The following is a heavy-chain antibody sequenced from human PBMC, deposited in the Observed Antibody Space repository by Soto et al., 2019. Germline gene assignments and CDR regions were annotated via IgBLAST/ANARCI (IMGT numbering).Heavy chain of an antibody. J-gene: IGHJ4*02. CDR3: ARAGGSRAFDWPYFDS. V-gene: IGHV3-48*03. Sequence: GGTLRISCAAPGFSFNLHEMYCVRQAPGKGLEWISYIGTSGSSKYYADSVQGRFTISRDNTKNSLYLEMNSLRGDDTGIYYCARAGGSRAFDWPYFDSWGQGP. CDR2: IGTSGSSK. D-gene: IGHD3-9*01. CDR1: GFSFNLHE.